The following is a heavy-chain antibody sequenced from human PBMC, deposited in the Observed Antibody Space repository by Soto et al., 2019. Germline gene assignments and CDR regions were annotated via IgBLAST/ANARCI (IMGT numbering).Heavy chain of an antibody. D-gene: IGHD6-13*01. J-gene: IGHJ4*02. Sequence: QVQLVQSGAEMKKPGASVEVSCKASGFAFGDSYIHWMRQDPGQGPEWMGWMQPRSGGSNYAHKFQVRFTMTRDTSISTAYMELRGLKVDDTAVYYCARGMAAVVTPGDRFDLWGQGTLVTVSA. CDR3: ARGMAAVVTPGDRFDL. V-gene: IGHV1-2*02. CDR1: GFAFGDSY. CDR2: MQPRSGGS.